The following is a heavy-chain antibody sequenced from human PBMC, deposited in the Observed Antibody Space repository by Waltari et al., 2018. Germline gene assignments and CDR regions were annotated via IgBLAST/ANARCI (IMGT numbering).Heavy chain of an antibody. CDR1: GYTFTRFA. V-gene: IGHV1-18*01. D-gene: IGHD3-16*01. CDR3: ARGGRYAISWFDF. CDR2: VNPRNGHT. Sequence: QVHLVQPGGEVRKSGASVGVSCTNSGYTFTRFAMTWVRQAPGQGLEWMGWVNPRNGHTNLLQALQDRLTLTTDSSTATAYMELRNLTSDDTAIYYCARGGRYAISWFDFWGQGTPVTVSS. J-gene: IGHJ5*01.